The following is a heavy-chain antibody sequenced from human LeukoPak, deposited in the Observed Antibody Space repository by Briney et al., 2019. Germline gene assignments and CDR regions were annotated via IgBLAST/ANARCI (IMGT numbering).Heavy chain of an antibody. V-gene: IGHV4-34*01. CDR1: GGSFSGYY. D-gene: IGHD5-18*01. CDR2: INHSGST. Sequence: SETLSLTCAVYGGSFSGYYWSWIRQPPGKGLEWIGEINHSGSTNYNPSLKSRVTISVDTSKNQFSLKLSSVTAADTAVYYCARRRYSYGQYYFDYWGQGTLVTVSS. J-gene: IGHJ4*02. CDR3: ARRRYSYGQYYFDY.